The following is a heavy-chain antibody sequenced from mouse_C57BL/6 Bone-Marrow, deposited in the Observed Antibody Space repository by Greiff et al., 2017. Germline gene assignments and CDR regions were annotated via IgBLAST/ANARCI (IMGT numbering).Heavy chain of an antibody. CDR3: ARDWVYAMDY. V-gene: IGHV1-19*01. Sequence: EVQLQQSGPVLVKPGASVKMSCKASGYTFTDYYMNWVKQCHGKSLEWIGVINPYNGGTSYNQKFKGKATLTVDKSSSTAYMELNSLTSEDSAVYYCARDWVYAMDYWGQGTSVTVSS. D-gene: IGHD4-1*01. CDR1: GYTFTDYY. J-gene: IGHJ4*01. CDR2: INPYNGGT.